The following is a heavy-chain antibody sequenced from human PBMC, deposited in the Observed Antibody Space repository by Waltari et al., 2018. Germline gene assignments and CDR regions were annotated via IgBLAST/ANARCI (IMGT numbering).Heavy chain of an antibody. J-gene: IGHJ4*02. V-gene: IGHV3-15*01. CDR1: GFXFXNAX. CDR2: IKSKTNGGTT. Sequence: EVQLVESGXGLVXXGXXLRLSCXXSGFXFXNAXXSWVRQAPGKGLEWVGRIKSKTNGGTTDYAAPVKGRFXISRAXSQNTLFXXMDSLKTXXTAVYYCXTETSWLHPAPFDXWXXGXLVTVSS. CDR3: XTETSWLHPAPFDX. D-gene: IGHD2-2*01.